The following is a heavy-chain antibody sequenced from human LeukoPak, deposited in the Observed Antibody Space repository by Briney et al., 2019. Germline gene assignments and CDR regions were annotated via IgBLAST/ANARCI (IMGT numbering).Heavy chain of an antibody. CDR3: ARDLASTSNWEFDY. CDR2: MNAKSGVT. CDR1: GYTFTASF. J-gene: IGHJ4*02. Sequence: ASVKVSCKASGYTFTASFIHWVRQAPGQGPEWMGRMNAKSGVTMYAQTLQDRVTMTRDTSISTAYMELSRLTSDDTALYYCARDLASTSNWEFDYWGQGTLVTVSS. V-gene: IGHV1-2*06. D-gene: IGHD7-27*01.